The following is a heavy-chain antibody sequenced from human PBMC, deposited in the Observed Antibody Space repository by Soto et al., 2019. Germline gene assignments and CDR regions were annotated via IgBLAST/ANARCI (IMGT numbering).Heavy chain of an antibody. D-gene: IGHD3-10*01. CDR2: ISAYNGNT. V-gene: IGHV1-18*01. CDR1: GYTFTSYG. Sequence: QVQLVQSGAEVKKPGASVKVSCKASGYTFTSYGISWVRQAPGQGLEWMGWISAYNGNTNYAQKLQGRVTMTTDTSTSTAYMELRSLRSDDTAVYYCARGVSLLWFGELSPYFDYWGQGTLVTVSS. CDR3: ARGVSLLWFGELSPYFDY. J-gene: IGHJ4*02.